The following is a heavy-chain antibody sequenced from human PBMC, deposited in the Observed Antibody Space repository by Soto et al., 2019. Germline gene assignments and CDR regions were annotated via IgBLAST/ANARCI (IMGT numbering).Heavy chain of an antibody. Sequence: QVQLQQRGAGLLKPSETLSLTCAVFGGSVNSGNYYWSWIRQPPGKGLEWIGEMSHSGGTHFNPSLKSRVTISVYTSKNQFSLKMSSVTAADTALYYCARVERGTATTVVDAFDIWGPGTMVTVSS. V-gene: IGHV4-34*01. CDR3: ARVERGTATTVVDAFDI. J-gene: IGHJ3*02. CDR1: GGSVNSGNYY. D-gene: IGHD1-1*01. CDR2: MSHSGGT.